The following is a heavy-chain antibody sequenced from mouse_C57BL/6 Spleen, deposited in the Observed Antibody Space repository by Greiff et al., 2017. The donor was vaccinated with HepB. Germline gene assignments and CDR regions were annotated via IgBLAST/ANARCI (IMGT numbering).Heavy chain of an antibody. Sequence: EVQLQQSGPELVKPGASVKISCKASGYSFTGYYMNWVKQSPEKSLEWIGEINPSTGGTTYNQKFKAKATLTVDKSSSTAYMQLKSLTSEDSAVYYCARPGGSSYYYAMDYWGQGTSVTVSS. J-gene: IGHJ4*01. CDR1: GYSFTGYY. D-gene: IGHD1-1*01. CDR2: INPSTGGT. CDR3: ARPGGSSYYYAMDY. V-gene: IGHV1-42*01.